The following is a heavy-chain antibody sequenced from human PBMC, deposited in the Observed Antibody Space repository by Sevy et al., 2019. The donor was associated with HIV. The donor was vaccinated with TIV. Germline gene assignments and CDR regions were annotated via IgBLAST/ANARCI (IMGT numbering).Heavy chain of an antibody. V-gene: IGHV3-21*01. Sequence: GGSLRLSCAASGFTFSSYSMNCVRQAPAEGLEWVSSISTISSYIYYGDSVKGRFTITRDNAKNSLYLQMHSLRAEDTAVYYCARDEVGGGYWEFDYWGQGTLVTLSS. CDR2: ISTISSYI. J-gene: IGHJ4*02. CDR3: ARDEVGGGYWEFDY. D-gene: IGHD1-26*01. CDR1: GFTFSSYS.